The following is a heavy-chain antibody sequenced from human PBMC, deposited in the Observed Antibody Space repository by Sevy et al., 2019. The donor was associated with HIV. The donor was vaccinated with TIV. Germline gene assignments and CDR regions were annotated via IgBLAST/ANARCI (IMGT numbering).Heavy chain of an antibody. J-gene: IGHJ6*03. Sequence: SETLSLTCAVYGGSFSGYYWSWIRQPPGKGLEWIGEINHSGSTNYNPSLKSRVTISVDTSKNQFSLRLSSVTAADTAVYYCVRLKGMVRGVMFYYYYMDVWGKGTTVTVSS. V-gene: IGHV4-34*01. CDR1: GGSFSGYY. D-gene: IGHD3-10*01. CDR2: INHSGST. CDR3: VRLKGMVRGVMFYYYYMDV.